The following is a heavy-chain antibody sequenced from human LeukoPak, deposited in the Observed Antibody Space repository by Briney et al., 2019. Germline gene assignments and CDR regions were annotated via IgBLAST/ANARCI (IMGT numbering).Heavy chain of an antibody. CDR2: IIPILGIA. CDR3: ATDLSIVGAADY. Sequence: ASVKVSCKASGGTFSSYAISWVRQAPGQGLEWMGRIIPILGIAIYAQKFQGRVTMTEDTSIDTAYMELSSLRSEDTAVYYCATDLSIVGAADYWGQGTLVTVSS. D-gene: IGHD1-26*01. CDR1: GGTFSSYA. V-gene: IGHV1-69*04. J-gene: IGHJ4*02.